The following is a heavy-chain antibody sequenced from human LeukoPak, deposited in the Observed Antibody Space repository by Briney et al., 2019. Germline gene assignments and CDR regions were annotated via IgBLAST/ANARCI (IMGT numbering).Heavy chain of an antibody. CDR2: ISSSGSTI. J-gene: IGHJ3*02. CDR3: AKDHKRFYAFDI. CDR1: GFTFSDYY. Sequence: GGSLRLSCAASGFTFSDYYMSWIRQAPGKGLEWVSYISSSGSTIYYADSVKGRFTISRDNAKNSLYLQMNSLRAEDTAVYYCAKDHKRFYAFDIWGQGIMVTVSS. V-gene: IGHV3-11*01.